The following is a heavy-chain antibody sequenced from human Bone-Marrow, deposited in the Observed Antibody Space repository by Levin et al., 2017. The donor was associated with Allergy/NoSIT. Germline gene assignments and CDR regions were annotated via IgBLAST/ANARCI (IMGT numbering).Heavy chain of an antibody. CDR3: ARDGHYYGSGCYYNRRFRDYYYGMDV. Sequence: ASVKVSCKASGYTFTSYYMHWVRQAPGQGLEWMGIINPSGGSTSYAQKFQGRVTMTRDTSTSTVYMELSSLRSEDTAVYYCARDGHYYGSGCYYNRRFRDYYYGMDVWGQGTTVTVSS. CDR1: GYTFTSYY. CDR2: INPSGGST. V-gene: IGHV1-46*01. D-gene: IGHD3-10*01. J-gene: IGHJ6*02.